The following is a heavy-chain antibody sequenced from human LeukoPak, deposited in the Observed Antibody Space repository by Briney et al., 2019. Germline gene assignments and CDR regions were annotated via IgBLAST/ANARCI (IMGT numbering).Heavy chain of an antibody. Sequence: SETLSLTCAVYGGSFSGYYWSWIRQPPGKGLEWIGEINHSGSTNYNPSLKSRVTVSVDTSKNQFSLKLSSVTAADTAVYYCVTQGGIAVAGKHNWFDPWGQGTLVTVSS. J-gene: IGHJ5*02. CDR3: VTQGGIAVAGKHNWFDP. V-gene: IGHV4-34*01. CDR1: GGSFSGYY. D-gene: IGHD6-19*01. CDR2: INHSGST.